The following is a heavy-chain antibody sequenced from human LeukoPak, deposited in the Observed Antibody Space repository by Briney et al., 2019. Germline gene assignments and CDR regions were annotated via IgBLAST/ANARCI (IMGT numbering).Heavy chain of an antibody. Sequence: GGSLRLSCAASGFTFSSYSMNWVRQAPGKGLEWVSSISSSSSYIYYADSVKGRFTISRDNAKNSFYLQMNSLRAEDTAVYYCARVPSTVTTRPDDYWGQGTLVTVSS. CDR2: ISSSSSYI. J-gene: IGHJ4*02. CDR3: ARVPSTVTTRPDDY. D-gene: IGHD4-17*01. CDR1: GFTFSSYS. V-gene: IGHV3-21*01.